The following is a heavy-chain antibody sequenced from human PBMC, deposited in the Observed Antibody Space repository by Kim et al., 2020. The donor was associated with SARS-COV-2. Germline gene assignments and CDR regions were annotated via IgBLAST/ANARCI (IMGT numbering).Heavy chain of an antibody. Sequence: ASVKVSCKASGYTFTSYYMHWVRQAPGQGLEWMGIINPSGGSTSYAQKFQGRVTMTRDTSTSTVYMELSSLRSEDTAVYYCARSGHPPDVERYYDFWSGYYTLFDYWGQGTLVTVSS. V-gene: IGHV1-46*01. D-gene: IGHD3-3*01. CDR2: INPSGGST. CDR3: ARSGHPPDVERYYDFWSGYYTLFDY. CDR1: GYTFTSYY. J-gene: IGHJ4*02.